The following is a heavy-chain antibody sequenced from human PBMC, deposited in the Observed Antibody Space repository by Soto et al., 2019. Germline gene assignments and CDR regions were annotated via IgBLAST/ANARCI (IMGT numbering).Heavy chain of an antibody. D-gene: IGHD3-10*01. Sequence: GGSLRLPCAGSCGESSTACKNLFRQAPGKKLEWVGRIKSKALGGTTDFAAPVRGRFAITRDDSRNMAYMQMNSLNTEDTAVYYCTIVYYNATVEVLLDY. J-gene: IGHJ4*01. CDR1: CGESSTAC. V-gene: IGHV3-15*07. CDR2: IKSKALGGTT. CDR3: TIVYYNATVEVLLDY.